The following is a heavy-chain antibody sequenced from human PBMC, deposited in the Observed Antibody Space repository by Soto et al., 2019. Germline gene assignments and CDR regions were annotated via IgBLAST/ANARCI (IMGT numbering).Heavy chain of an antibody. CDR2: IIPKFGTT. Sequence: QVQLVQSGAEVKKPGSSVKVSCKASGGTFSTYGINWVRLAPGQGLEWMGWIIPKFGTTKNAQKFHGRVTLTADESTNTAYMELKYLRSEDTAVYFCAREVDPYYGGNSLSLDYWGQGTLVTVSS. J-gene: IGHJ4*02. CDR3: AREVDPYYGGNSLSLDY. CDR1: GGTFSTYG. D-gene: IGHD4-17*01. V-gene: IGHV1-69*13.